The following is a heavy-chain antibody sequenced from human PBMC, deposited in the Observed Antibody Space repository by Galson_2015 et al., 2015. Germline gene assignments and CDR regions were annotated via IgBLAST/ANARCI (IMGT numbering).Heavy chain of an antibody. D-gene: IGHD3-3*01. CDR1: GFTFSSYA. J-gene: IGHJ4*02. Sequence: SLRLSCAASGFTFSSYAMHWVRQAPGKGLEYVSAISNNEGSTYYADSAKGRFTISRDNSKNTLYLQMSSLRAEDTGVYYCVKGPWSGYYGEFDNWGQGTLVTVSS. CDR3: VKGPWSGYYGEFDN. CDR2: ISNNEGST. V-gene: IGHV3-64D*06.